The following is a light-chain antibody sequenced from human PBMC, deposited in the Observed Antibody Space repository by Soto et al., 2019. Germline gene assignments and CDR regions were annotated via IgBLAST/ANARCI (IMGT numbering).Light chain of an antibody. CDR3: QQANSFPWT. CDR1: QGIGSW. J-gene: IGKJ1*01. Sequence: DIQMTQSPSSVSASVGDRVTITCRASQGIGSWLAWYQQKPGTAPKLLIYGASILQGGVPSRFSGSGSGTDFTLTISSLQPEDFATYSCQQANSFPWTFGQGTKVEIK. CDR2: GAS. V-gene: IGKV1-12*01.